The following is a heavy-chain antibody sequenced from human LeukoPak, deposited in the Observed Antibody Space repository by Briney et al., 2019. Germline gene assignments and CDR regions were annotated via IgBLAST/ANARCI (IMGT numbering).Heavy chain of an antibody. J-gene: IGHJ5*02. CDR3: TKRTSTLDDP. CDR1: GFTFSNSG. V-gene: IGHV3-23*01. CDR2: ISGSDGST. D-gene: IGHD1-1*01. Sequence: GGSLRLSCAASGFTFSNSGMSWVRQAPGKGPEWASTISGSDGSTYYADSVKGRFTISRDNSKNTLYLQMNSLRAEDTAVYYCTKRTSTLDDPWGQGALVTVSS.